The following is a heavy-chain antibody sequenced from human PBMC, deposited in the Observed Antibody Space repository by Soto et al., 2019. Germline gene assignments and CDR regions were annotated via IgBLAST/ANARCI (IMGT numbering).Heavy chain of an antibody. D-gene: IGHD6-13*01. CDR3: ARGRGAAADYFDF. Sequence: PGGSLRLSCAVSGFTFSDYYMTWIRQAPGKGLEWVSCISSSTSHTNYADSVKGRFTISRDNAKNSLFLQMNSLRAEDTAVYYCARGRGAAADYFDFWGQGTLVTVSS. CDR1: GFTFSDYY. CDR2: ISSSTSHT. V-gene: IGHV3-11*05. J-gene: IGHJ4*02.